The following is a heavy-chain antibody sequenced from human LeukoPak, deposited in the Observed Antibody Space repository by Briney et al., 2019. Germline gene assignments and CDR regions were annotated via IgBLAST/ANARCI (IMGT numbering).Heavy chain of an antibody. Sequence: PSETLSLTCAVSGGSISSSNWWSWVRQPPGKGLEWIGEIYHSGSNNYNPSLKRRVTILVGKSKNQFSLKLVSLTAADTAVYYCAIGHDSNCGDFDYWGQGSLVTVSS. CDR3: AIGHDSNCGDFDY. D-gene: IGHD3-22*01. V-gene: IGHV4-4*02. J-gene: IGHJ4*02. CDR1: GGSISSSNW. CDR2: IYHSGSN.